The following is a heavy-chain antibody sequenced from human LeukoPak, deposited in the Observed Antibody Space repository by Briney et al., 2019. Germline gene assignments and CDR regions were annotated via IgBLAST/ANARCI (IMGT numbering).Heavy chain of an antibody. V-gene: IGHV4-31*03. J-gene: IGHJ5*02. CDR1: GGSISSGGYY. D-gene: IGHD2-15*01. CDR3: ASIVVVARGAWFDP. CDR2: IYYSGST. Sequence: SETLSLTCTVSGGSISSGGYYWSWIRRHPGKGLDWIGYIYYSGSTYYNPSLKSRVTISVDTSKNQFSLKLSSVTAADTAVYYCASIVVVARGAWFDPWGQGTLVTVSS.